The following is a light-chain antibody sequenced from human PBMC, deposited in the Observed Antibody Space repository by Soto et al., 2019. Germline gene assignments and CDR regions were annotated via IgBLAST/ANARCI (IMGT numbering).Light chain of an antibody. J-gene: IGKJ1*01. Sequence: IPMTHSPSTLSASVGEKVTITCRASQGVGVWLAWYQQKPGKAPKLLISDASDLQRGVPSRFNGSGSGTEFTLSINSLQSDDFATYYCQQYDIYSGTFGQGTRVEIK. CDR1: QGVGVW. CDR3: QQYDIYSGT. CDR2: DAS. V-gene: IGKV1-5*01.